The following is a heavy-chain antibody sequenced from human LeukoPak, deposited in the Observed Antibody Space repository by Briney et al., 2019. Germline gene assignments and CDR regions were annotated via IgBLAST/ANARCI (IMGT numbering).Heavy chain of an antibody. CDR3: AKDYGSSWYGVNLEWSFDY. D-gene: IGHD6-13*01. Sequence: ASVKVSCKASGYTFTSYAVSWVRQAPGQGLEYMGYISAYNGNTNYAHNLQGRVTMTTDTSTTTVYMELRSLRSDDTAVYYCAKDYGSSWYGVNLEWSFDYWGQGTLVTVSS. V-gene: IGHV1-18*01. CDR1: GYTFTSYA. J-gene: IGHJ4*02. CDR2: ISAYNGNT.